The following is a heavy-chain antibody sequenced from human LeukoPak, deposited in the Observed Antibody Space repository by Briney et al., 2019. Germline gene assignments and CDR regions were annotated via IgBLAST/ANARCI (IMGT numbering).Heavy chain of an antibody. J-gene: IGHJ4*02. Sequence: SETLSLTCTVSGVSITTGFHWNWIRQPPGKGLEWIGSIYHSGSTYYNPSLKSRVTISVDTSKNQFSLKLSSVTAADTAMYYCARAWGVIRSLDYWGQGTLVTVSS. V-gene: IGHV4-38-2*02. D-gene: IGHD3-10*01. CDR1: GVSITTGFH. CDR3: ARAWGVIRSLDY. CDR2: IYHSGST.